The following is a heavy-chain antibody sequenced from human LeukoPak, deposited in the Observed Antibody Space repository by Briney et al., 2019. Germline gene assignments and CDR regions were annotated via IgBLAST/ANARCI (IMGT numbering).Heavy chain of an antibody. V-gene: IGHV3-53*01. CDR1: GFTVSSNY. D-gene: IGHD3-10*01. CDR3: ARSGVWFGELLPGYYGMDV. J-gene: IGHJ6*02. Sequence: PGGSLRLSCAASGFTVSSNYMSRVRQAPGKGLEWVSVIYSGGSTYYADSVKGRFTISRDNSKNTLYLQMNSLRAEDTAVYYCARSGVWFGELLPGYYGMDVWGQGTTVTVSS. CDR2: IYSGGST.